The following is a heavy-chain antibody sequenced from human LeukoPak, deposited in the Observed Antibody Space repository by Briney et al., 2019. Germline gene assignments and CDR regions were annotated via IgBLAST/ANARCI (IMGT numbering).Heavy chain of an antibody. Sequence: SETLSLTCTVSGYSISSGYYWGCIRQPPGKGLEWIGSIYHSGITYYNPSLKSRVTISVDTSKNQFSLNLSSVTAADTAVYYCARTTEGGYSYGYFYYYYMDVWGKGTTVTISS. J-gene: IGHJ6*03. D-gene: IGHD5-18*01. CDR2: IYHSGIT. CDR1: GYSISSGYY. V-gene: IGHV4-38-2*02. CDR3: ARTTEGGYSYGYFYYYYMDV.